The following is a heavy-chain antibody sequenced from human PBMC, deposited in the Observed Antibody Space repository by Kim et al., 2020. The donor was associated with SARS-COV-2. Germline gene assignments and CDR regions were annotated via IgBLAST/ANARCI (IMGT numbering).Heavy chain of an antibody. J-gene: IGHJ6*01. V-gene: IGHV4-39*07. Sequence: SETLSLTCTVSGGSISSSSYYWGWIRQPPGKGLEWIGSIYYSGSTYYNPSLKSRVTISVDTSKNQFSLKLSSVTAADTAVYYCARDSSSWYQYYYYYYG. CDR3: ARDSSSWYQYYYYYYG. CDR1: GGSISSSSYY. CDR2: IYYSGST. D-gene: IGHD6-13*01.